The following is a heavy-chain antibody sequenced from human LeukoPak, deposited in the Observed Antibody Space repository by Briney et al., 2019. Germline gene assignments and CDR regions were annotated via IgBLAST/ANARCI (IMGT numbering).Heavy chain of an antibody. D-gene: IGHD3-3*01. CDR2: IYSGGST. CDR1: GFTFDDYY. V-gene: IGHV3-53*01. J-gene: IGHJ4*02. CDR3: AKDQPSYDFWSGYDY. Sequence: GGSLRLSCAASGFTFDDYYMSWVRQAPGKGLEWVSVIYSGGSTYYADSVKGRFTISRDNSKNTLYLQMNSLRAEDTAVYYCAKDQPSYDFWSGYDYWGQGTLVTVSS.